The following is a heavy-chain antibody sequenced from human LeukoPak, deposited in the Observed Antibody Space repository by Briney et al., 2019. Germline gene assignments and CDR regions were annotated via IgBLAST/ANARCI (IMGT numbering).Heavy chain of an antibody. Sequence: GGSLRLSCAASGFTFSSYGMTWVRQAPGKGLEWVSAISTSSNYIHYASSVKGRFTISRDNAKNSLFLQMNSLSAEDTAVYYCARYSSSWYGDAFDIWGQGTMVTVSS. CDR3: ARYSSSWYGDAFDI. D-gene: IGHD6-13*01. CDR2: ISTSSNYI. J-gene: IGHJ3*02. V-gene: IGHV3-21*01. CDR1: GFTFSSYG.